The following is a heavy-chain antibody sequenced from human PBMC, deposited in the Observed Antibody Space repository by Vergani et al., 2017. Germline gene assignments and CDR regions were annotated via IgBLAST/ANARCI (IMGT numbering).Heavy chain of an antibody. D-gene: IGHD3-10*01. CDR2: IGSSGPYI. CDR1: GFTFSDFS. Sequence: VQLVESGGGLVKPGGSLRLSCAASGFTFSDFSMSWVRQAPGKGLEWVAFIGSSGPYINYADSVKGRFIISRDNTNNSLFLQMNSLRAEDTAVYYCGKHMVRGSYYFDYWGQGTLVTVSS. J-gene: IGHJ4*02. V-gene: IGHV3-21*04. CDR3: GKHMVRGSYYFDY.